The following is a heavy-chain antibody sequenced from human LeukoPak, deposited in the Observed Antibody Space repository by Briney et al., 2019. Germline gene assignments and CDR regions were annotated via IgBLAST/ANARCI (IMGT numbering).Heavy chain of an antibody. CDR2: INPNGGST. D-gene: IGHD5-12*01. Sequence: GASVKVSCKASGYTFTSYCMNWVRQAPGQGLEWMGIINPNGGSTSYAQKFQGRVTMTRDTSTSTVYMELSSLRSEDTAVYYCARVSVTSGYAEGWFDPWGQGTLVTVSS. J-gene: IGHJ5*02. CDR1: GYTFTSYC. CDR3: ARVSVTSGYAEGWFDP. V-gene: IGHV1-46*01.